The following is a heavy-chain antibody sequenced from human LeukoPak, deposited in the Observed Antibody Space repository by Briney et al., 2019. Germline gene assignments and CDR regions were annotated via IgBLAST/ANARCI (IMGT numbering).Heavy chain of an antibody. V-gene: IGHV4-59*01. J-gene: IGHJ4*02. Sequence: PSETLSLTCTVSGCSISSYYWSWIRQPPGKGLEWIGYIYYSGSTNYNPSLKSRVTISVDTSKNQFSLKLSSVTAADTAVYYCARGVGSPPPGYWGQGTLVTVSS. CDR3: ARGVGSPPPGY. CDR2: IYYSGST. CDR1: GCSISSYY.